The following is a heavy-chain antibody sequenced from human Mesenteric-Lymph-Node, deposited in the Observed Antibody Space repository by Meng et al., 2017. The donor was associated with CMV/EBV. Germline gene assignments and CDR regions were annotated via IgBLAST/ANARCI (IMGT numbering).Heavy chain of an antibody. D-gene: IGHD2-2*01. CDR1: GYNFTSYW. CDR2: IYPGDSDT. Sequence: GYNFTSYWIGWVRQMPGKGLEWMGIIYPGDSDTRYSPSFQGQVTISADKSISTAYLQWSSLKASDTAMYYCARHHCSSTSCYLAFDYWGQGTLVTVSS. V-gene: IGHV5-51*01. CDR3: ARHHCSSTSCYLAFDY. J-gene: IGHJ4*02.